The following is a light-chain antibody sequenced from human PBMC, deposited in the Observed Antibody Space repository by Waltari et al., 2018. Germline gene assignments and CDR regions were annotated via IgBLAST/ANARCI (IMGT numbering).Light chain of an antibody. V-gene: IGKV2-30*02. CDR2: EVS. CDR1: QSLVHSDGNTY. J-gene: IGKJ1*01. CDR3: MQGTHWPT. Sequence: DVVMTQSPLSLPVTLGQPASISCRSRQSLVHSDGNTYLTWFHQRPGQSPRRLIYEVSNRDSGVPDRFSGSGPGTDFTLKISRVEAEDIGVYYCMQGTHWPTFGQGTKVEIK.